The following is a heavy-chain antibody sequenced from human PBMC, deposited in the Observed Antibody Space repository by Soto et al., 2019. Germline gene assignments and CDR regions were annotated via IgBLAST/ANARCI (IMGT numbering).Heavy chain of an antibody. Sequence: EVQLLESGGGLVQPGGSLRLSCAASGFTFSNYAMDWVRQAPGKGLEWVSAISNSFSDGNTHYADSVKGRFTISRDNDKNTVFLEMNSLRAEDTAVYYCAKVFSPEGGNFFDHWGQGTLVTVSS. J-gene: IGHJ4*02. V-gene: IGHV3-23*01. CDR1: GFTFSNYA. CDR3: AKVFSPEGGNFFDH. CDR2: ISNSFSDGNT.